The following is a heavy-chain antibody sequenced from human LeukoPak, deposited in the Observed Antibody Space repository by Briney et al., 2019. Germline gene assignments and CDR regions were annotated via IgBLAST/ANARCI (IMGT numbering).Heavy chain of an antibody. J-gene: IGHJ5*02. CDR3: ARAPPPRLGRYNWFDP. V-gene: IGHV1-8*01. Sequence: ASVKVSCKASGYTFTSYDINWVRQATGQGLEWMGWMNPNSGNTGYAQKFQGRVTMTRNTSISTAYMELSSLRSEDTAVYYCARAPPPRLGRYNWFDPWGQGTLVTVSS. CDR2: MNPNSGNT. CDR1: GYTFTSYD.